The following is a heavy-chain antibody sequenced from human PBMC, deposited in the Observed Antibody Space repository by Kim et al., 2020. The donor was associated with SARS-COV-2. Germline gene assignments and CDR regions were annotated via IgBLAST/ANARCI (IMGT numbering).Heavy chain of an antibody. D-gene: IGHD6-19*01. V-gene: IGHV3-23*01. Sequence: DSVKGRFTISRDNSKSTLYLQMNSLRAEDTAVYYCAKVTGSSGWYGGSDYWGQGTLVTVSS. J-gene: IGHJ4*02. CDR3: AKVTGSSGWYGGSDY.